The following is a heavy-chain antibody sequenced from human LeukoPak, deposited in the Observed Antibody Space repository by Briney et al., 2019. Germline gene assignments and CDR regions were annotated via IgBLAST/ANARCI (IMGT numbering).Heavy chain of an antibody. Sequence: ASVKVSRKASGYTFTSYGISWVRQAPGQGLEWMGWISAYNGNTNYAQKLQGRVTMTTDTSTSTAYMELRSLRSDDTAVYYCARDHYDILTGYRSGTDAFDIWGQGTMVTVSS. CDR2: ISAYNGNT. CDR3: ARDHYDILTGYRSGTDAFDI. J-gene: IGHJ3*02. V-gene: IGHV1-18*01. D-gene: IGHD3-9*01. CDR1: GYTFTSYG.